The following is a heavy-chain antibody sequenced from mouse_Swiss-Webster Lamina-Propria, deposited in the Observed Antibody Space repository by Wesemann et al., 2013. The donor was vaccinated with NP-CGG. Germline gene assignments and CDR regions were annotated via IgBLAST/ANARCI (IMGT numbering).Heavy chain of an antibody. V-gene: IGHV6-6*02. CDR3: TGFDY. CDR2: NNYAT. J-gene: IGHJ2*01. Sequence: NNYATHYAESVKGRFTISRDDSKSSVYLQMNNLRAEDTGIYYCTGFDYWGQGTTLTVSS.